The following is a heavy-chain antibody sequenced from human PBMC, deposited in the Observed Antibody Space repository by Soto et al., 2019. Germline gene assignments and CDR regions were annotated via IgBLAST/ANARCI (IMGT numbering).Heavy chain of an antibody. V-gene: IGHV3-23*01. CDR2: ISGSGGST. J-gene: IGHJ4*02. Sequence: GGSLRLSCAASGFTFSSYAMSWVRQAPGKGLEWVSAISGSGGSTYYADSVKGRFTISRDNSKNTLYLQMNSLRAEDTAVYYCAKASATMVRGVIIPGDYWGQGTLVTVSS. CDR1: GFTFSSYA. D-gene: IGHD3-10*01. CDR3: AKASATMVRGVIIPGDY.